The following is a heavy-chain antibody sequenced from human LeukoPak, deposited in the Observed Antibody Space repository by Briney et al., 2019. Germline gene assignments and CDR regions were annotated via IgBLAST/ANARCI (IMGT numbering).Heavy chain of an antibody. V-gene: IGHV4-34*01. CDR2: INHSGST. CDR1: GGSFSVYY. D-gene: IGHD6-19*01. Sequence: PSETLSLTCAVYGGSFSVYYWSWIRQPPGKGLEWIGEINHSGSTNYNPSLKSRVTISLDTSKSQFSLNLTSVTAADTAVYYCARDSGSGWYVLDSWGQGTLVSVSS. CDR3: ARDSGSGWYVLDS. J-gene: IGHJ4*02.